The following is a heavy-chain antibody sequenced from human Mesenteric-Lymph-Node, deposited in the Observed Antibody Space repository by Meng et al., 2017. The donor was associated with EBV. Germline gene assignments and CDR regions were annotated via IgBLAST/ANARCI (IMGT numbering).Heavy chain of an antibody. CDR1: GISRSTSA. V-gene: IGHV3-23*01. J-gene: IGHJ4*02. CDR2: ISGSGTRA. Sequence: VRVLGSGGGVIQPGGSLGFSFATSGISRSTSAMNWVRQAPGKGLEWVARISGSGTRAYYAASVKGRFTISRDTSTLYLHMTSLGAEDSAVYYCAALTYYDTQNWGQGTLVTVSS. CDR3: AALTYYDTQN. D-gene: IGHD3-16*01.